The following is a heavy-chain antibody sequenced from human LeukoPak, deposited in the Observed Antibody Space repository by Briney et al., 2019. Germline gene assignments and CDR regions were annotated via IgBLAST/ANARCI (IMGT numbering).Heavy chain of an antibody. J-gene: IGHJ4*02. CDR1: GYSISSGYY. D-gene: IGHD6-19*01. V-gene: IGHV4-38-2*01. CDR3: ARRYGSGWPTFDY. CDR2: IYHSGST. Sequence: SETLSLTCAVSGYSISSGYYWGWIRRPPGKGLEWIGMIYHSGSTYYNPSLKRRVTISVDTSKNQFSLKLSSVTAADTAVYYCARRYGSGWPTFDYWGQGTPVTVSS.